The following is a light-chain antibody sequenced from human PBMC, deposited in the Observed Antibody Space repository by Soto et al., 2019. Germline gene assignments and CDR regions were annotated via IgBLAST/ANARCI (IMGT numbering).Light chain of an antibody. CDR1: SSNIGSNY. CDR2: RNN. V-gene: IGLV1-47*01. J-gene: IGLJ1*01. CDR3: AAWDDSLSARYV. Sequence: QSVLTQPPSASGTPGQRVTISCSGSSSNIGSNYVYWYQQLPGTAPKLLIYRNNQRPSGVPDRFSGSKSDTSASLAISGLRSEDEADYYCAAWDDSLSARYVFGTGTKVTVL.